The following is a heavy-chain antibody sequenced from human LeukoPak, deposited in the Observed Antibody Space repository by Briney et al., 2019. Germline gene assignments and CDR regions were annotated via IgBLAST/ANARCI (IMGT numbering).Heavy chain of an antibody. CDR3: ARRPTYGGNPDDAFDI. V-gene: IGHV1-8*01. CDR2: MNPNSGNT. CDR1: GYTFTSYD. Sequence: ASVKVSCKASGYTFTSYDINWVRQATGQGLEWMGWMNPNSGNTGYAQKFQGRVTMTRNTSISTAYLQWSSLKASDTAMYYCARRPTYGGNPDDAFDIWGQGTMVTVSS. J-gene: IGHJ3*02. D-gene: IGHD4-23*01.